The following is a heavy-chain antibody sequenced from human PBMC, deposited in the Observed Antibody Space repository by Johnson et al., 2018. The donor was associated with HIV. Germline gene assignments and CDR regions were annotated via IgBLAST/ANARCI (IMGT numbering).Heavy chain of an antibody. Sequence: HVQLVESGGGVVQPGRSLRLSCAASGFIFNNYAMHWVRQAPGKGLEWVTVISYDESNKYYADSVKGRFTISRDNSNNTVSLQMNSLRAEDTAVYYCARDFDSRSWPGTDAFDIWGQGTMVTVSS. V-gene: IGHV3-30-3*01. J-gene: IGHJ3*02. CDR2: ISYDESNK. CDR3: ARDFDSRSWPGTDAFDI. CDR1: GFIFNNYA. D-gene: IGHD6-13*01.